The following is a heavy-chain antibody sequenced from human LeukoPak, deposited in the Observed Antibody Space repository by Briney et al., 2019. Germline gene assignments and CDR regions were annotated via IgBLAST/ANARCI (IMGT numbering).Heavy chain of an antibody. J-gene: IGHJ4*02. D-gene: IGHD6-19*01. CDR2: MNPNSGNT. Sequence: SVKVSCKASGYTFTSYDINWVRQATGQGLEWMGWMNPNSGNTGYAQKFQGRVTMTRNTSISTAYMELNSLRAEDTAVYYCARDRIAVAGTDFDYWGQGTLVTVSS. CDR1: GYTFTSYD. CDR3: ARDRIAVAGTDFDY. V-gene: IGHV1-8*01.